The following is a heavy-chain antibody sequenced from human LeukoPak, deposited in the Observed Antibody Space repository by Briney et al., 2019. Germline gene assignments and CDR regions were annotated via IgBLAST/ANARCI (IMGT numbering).Heavy chain of an antibody. J-gene: IGHJ4*02. CDR1: GGSFSGCY. CDR2: INHSGST. D-gene: IGHD1-26*01. V-gene: IGHV4-34*01. Sequence: SETLSLTCAVYGGSFSGCYWIWIHQPPGKGLEWIGEINHSGSTIYNPSLQSRVTISVDTSKIQFSLKLSSVTAADTAVYYCARSDSGSYPVFDYWGQGTLVTVSS. CDR3: ARSDSGSYPVFDY.